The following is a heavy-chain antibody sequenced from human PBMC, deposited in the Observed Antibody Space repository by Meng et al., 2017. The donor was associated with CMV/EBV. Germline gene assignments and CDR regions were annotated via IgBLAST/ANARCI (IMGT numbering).Heavy chain of an antibody. J-gene: IGHJ4*02. Sequence: KVSCKGSGYSFTSYWIGWVRQMPGKGLEWMGIIYPGDSDTRYSPSFQGQVTISADKSISTAYLQWSSLKASDTAMYYCARAIAAADDFDYWGQGTLVTISS. CDR2: IYPGDSDT. CDR1: GYSFTSYW. CDR3: ARAIAAADDFDY. V-gene: IGHV5-51*01. D-gene: IGHD6-13*01.